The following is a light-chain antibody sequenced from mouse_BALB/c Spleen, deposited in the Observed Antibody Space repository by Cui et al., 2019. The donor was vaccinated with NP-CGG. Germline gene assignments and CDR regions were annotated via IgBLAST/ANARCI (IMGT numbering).Light chain of an antibody. CDR3: ALWYSNHWV. CDR1: TGAVPTSNN. J-gene: IGLJ1*01. V-gene: IGLV1*01. Sequence: QAVVTQESALTTSPGETVTLTCRSSTGAVPTSNNANRVQEKPDHLFTGQIGSTNNRAPGVPPSFSGSLIGDKAALTITGTQTEDEAIYFCALWYSNHWVFGGGTKLTVL. CDR2: STN.